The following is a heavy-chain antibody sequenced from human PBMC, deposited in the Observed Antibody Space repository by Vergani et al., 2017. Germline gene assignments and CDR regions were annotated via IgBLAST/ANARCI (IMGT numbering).Heavy chain of an antibody. Sequence: QVQLVQSGAAVKKPGASVKLSCKSSGYIFNSYYIHWVRQAPGQGLEWMGPLDPRGGPPTYAEKFEGRVTLTSDTSTSTFYMELRSLRSDDTAVYYCVRPGDDYRNMITYCRDYGGQGSMVSVSS. CDR3: VRPGDDYRNMITYCRDY. CDR2: LDPRGGPP. J-gene: IGHJ4*02. V-gene: IGHV1-46*02. D-gene: IGHD3-16*01. CDR1: GYIFNSYY.